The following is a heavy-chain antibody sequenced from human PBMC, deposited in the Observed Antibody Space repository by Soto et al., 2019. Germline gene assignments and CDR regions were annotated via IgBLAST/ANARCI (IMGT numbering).Heavy chain of an antibody. D-gene: IGHD2-15*01. V-gene: IGHV3-74*01. J-gene: IGHJ3*02. CDR1: GFSISSNW. CDR3: ARGYCSGGSCYVHAFDI. Sequence: GGSLRLSCAASGFSISSNWMHWVRQAPGKGLVWVSLIKSDGSSTSYADSVKGRFTISRDNAKNTLHLHMNSLRAEDTAVYYCARGYCSGGSCYVHAFDIWGQGTMVTVSS. CDR2: IKSDGSST.